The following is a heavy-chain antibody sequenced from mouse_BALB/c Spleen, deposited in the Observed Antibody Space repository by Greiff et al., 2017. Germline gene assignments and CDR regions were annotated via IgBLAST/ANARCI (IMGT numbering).Heavy chain of an antibody. V-gene: IGHV3-6*02. CDR3: ASLRDYYGSSSFDY. Sequence: EVQVVESGPGLVKPSQSLSLTCSVTGYSITSGYYWNWIRQFPGNKLEWMGYISYDGSNNYNPSLKNRISITRDTSKNQFFLKLNSVTTEDTATYYCASLRDYYGSSSFDYWGQGTTLTVSS. CDR1: GYSITSGYY. D-gene: IGHD1-1*01. CDR2: ISYDGSN. J-gene: IGHJ2*01.